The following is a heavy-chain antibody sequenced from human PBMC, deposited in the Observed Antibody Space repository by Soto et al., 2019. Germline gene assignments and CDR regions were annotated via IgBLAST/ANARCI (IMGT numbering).Heavy chain of an antibody. CDR3: ARVTTVTTSGGMDV. CDR1: GGTFSSYA. J-gene: IGHJ6*02. Sequence: SVKVSCKASGGTFSSYAISWVRQAPGQGLEWMGGIIPIFGTANYAQKFQGRVTITADESTSTAYMELSSLRSEDTAVYYCARVTTVTTSGGMDVWGQGTTVTVSS. D-gene: IGHD4-17*01. V-gene: IGHV1-69*13. CDR2: IIPIFGTA.